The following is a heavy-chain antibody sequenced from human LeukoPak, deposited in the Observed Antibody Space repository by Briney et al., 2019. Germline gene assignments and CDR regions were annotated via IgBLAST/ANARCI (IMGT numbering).Heavy chain of an antibody. V-gene: IGHV1-18*01. CDR2: ISAYNGNT. CDR1: GYTFTSYG. CDR3: ARTPSSSWDYYFDY. D-gene: IGHD6-13*01. J-gene: IGHJ4*02. Sequence: ASVKVSCKASGYTFTSYGISWVRQAPGQGLEWMGWISAYNGNTNYAQKLQGRVTMTTDTSTSTAYMELRSLRSDDTAVYYCARTPSSSWDYYFDYWGQGTLVTVSS.